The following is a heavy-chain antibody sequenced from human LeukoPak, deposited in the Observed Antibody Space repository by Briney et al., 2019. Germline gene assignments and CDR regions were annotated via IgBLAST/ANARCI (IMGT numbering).Heavy chain of an antibody. Sequence: SGGSLRLSCAASGFTFSSYSMNWVRQAPGKGLEWVSSISSSSSYIYYADSVKGRFTISRDNAKNSLYLQMNSLRAEDTAVYYCASNRIAVAGTVYWGQGTLVTVSS. CDR3: ASNRIAVAGTVY. CDR2: ISSSSSYI. V-gene: IGHV3-21*01. D-gene: IGHD6-19*01. CDR1: GFTFSSYS. J-gene: IGHJ4*02.